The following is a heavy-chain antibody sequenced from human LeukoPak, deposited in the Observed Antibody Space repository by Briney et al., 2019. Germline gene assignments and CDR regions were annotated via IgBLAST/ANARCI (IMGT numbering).Heavy chain of an antibody. Sequence: SGGSLRLSCAASGFTFSSYAMSWVRQAPGKGLEWVSAISGSGGSTYYADSVKGRFTISRDNSKNTLYLQMNSLRAEDTAVYYCAKDQGYSTARRGVDYWGQGTLVTVSS. V-gene: IGHV3-23*01. J-gene: IGHJ4*02. CDR1: GFTFSSYA. CDR2: ISGSGGST. D-gene: IGHD6-6*01. CDR3: AKDQGYSTARRGVDY.